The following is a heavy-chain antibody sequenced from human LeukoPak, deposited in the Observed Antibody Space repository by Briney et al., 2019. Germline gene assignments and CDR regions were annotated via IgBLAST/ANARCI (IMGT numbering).Heavy chain of an antibody. D-gene: IGHD3-10*01. V-gene: IGHV4-39*07. Sequence: PSETLSLTCTVSGGSISSSSYYWGWIRQPPGKGLEWIGSIYYSGSTYYNPSLKSRVTISVDTSKNQFSLKLSSVTAADTAVYYCARKNGRVSYYYGSGSYSTWGQGTLVTVSS. CDR3: ARKNGRVSYYYGSGSYST. J-gene: IGHJ5*02. CDR1: GGSISSSSYY. CDR2: IYYSGST.